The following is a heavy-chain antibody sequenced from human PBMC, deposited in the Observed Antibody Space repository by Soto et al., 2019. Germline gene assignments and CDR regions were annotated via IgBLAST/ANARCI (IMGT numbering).Heavy chain of an antibody. CDR1: GGSFSGYY. CDR2: INHSGST. Sequence: PSETLSLTCAVYGGSFSGYYWSWIRQPPGKGLEWIGEINHSGSTNYNPSLKSRVTISVDTSKNQFSLKLSSVTAADTAVYYRGRDRYCSGGSCYPYFDYWGQGTLVTVSS. CDR3: GRDRYCSGGSCYPYFDY. V-gene: IGHV4-34*01. D-gene: IGHD2-15*01. J-gene: IGHJ4*02.